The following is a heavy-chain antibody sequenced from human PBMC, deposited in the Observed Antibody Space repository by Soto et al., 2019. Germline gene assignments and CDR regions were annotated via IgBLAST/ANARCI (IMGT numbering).Heavy chain of an antibody. V-gene: IGHV1-18*01. CDR1: GYTFTSYG. Sequence: QVQLVQSGAEVKKPGASVNFSCTASGYTFTSYGISWLRQAPGQGLEWMGWIRAYNCNTKYAQKLMVSVNITKGTSTITADMATRSLRFEVKAVLYGERAAVVGTTGFYSWGQGTLCTVSS. CDR3: ERAAVVGTTGFYS. J-gene: IGHJ1*01. CDR2: IRAYNCNT. D-gene: IGHD6-19*01.